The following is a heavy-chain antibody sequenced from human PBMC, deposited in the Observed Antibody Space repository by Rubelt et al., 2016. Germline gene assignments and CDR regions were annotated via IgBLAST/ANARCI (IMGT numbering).Heavy chain of an antibody. Sequence: QVQLVQSGAEVKKPGASVKVSCKVSGYTLTELSMHWVRQAPGKGLEWMGGFDPEAGETIYAPKFQGIVTMTVETATDTAYMGLSSLRSEDTAVYYCARYLGIEGDFDYWGQGTLVTVSS. J-gene: IGHJ4*02. V-gene: IGHV1-24*01. CDR3: ARYLGIEGDFDY. D-gene: IGHD7-27*01. CDR1: GYTLTELS. CDR2: FDPEAGET.